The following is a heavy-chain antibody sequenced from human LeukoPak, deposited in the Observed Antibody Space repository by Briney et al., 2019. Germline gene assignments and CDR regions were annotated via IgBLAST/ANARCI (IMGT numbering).Heavy chain of an antibody. J-gene: IGHJ4*02. CDR2: ISGSGGST. Sequence: GGSLRLSCAASGFTFSSYAMSWVRQAPGKGLEWVSAISGSGGSTYYADSVKGRFTISRDNSKNTLYLQMNSLRAEDTAVYYCARDPRGYSYGYGFDYWGQGTLVTVSS. CDR3: ARDPRGYSYGYGFDY. V-gene: IGHV3-23*01. D-gene: IGHD5-18*01. CDR1: GFTFSSYA.